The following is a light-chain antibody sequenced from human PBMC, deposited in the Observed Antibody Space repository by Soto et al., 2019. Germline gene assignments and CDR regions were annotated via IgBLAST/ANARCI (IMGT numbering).Light chain of an antibody. CDR2: ATS. CDR1: HRVSSY. Sequence: EIVMTQSPATLSVSPGERATLSCRASHRVSSYLAWYQQKPGQAPRLLIYATSTRATGIPARFSGSGSGTDFTLTISSLEPEDFAVYYCQQRTNWWTFGQGTKVDI. J-gene: IGKJ1*01. V-gene: IGKV3-11*01. CDR3: QQRTNWWT.